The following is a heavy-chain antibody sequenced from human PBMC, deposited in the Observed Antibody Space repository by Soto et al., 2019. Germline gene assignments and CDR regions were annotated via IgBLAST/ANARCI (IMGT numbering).Heavy chain of an antibody. V-gene: IGHV3-48*01. CDR2: ISSSSSTI. D-gene: IGHD2-15*01. J-gene: IGHJ4*02. CDR3: ARDIDG. CDR1: GFTFSSYS. Sequence: EVQVVESGGGLVQPGGSLRLSCAASGFTFSSYSMNWVRQAPGKGLEWVSYISSSSSTIFYADPVKGRFTISRDNAKNSLYLQMNSLRAEDTAVYYCARDIDGGGQGTLVTVSS.